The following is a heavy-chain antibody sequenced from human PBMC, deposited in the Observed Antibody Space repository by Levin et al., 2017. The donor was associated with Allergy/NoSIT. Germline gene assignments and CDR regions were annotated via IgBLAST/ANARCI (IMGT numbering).Heavy chain of an antibody. D-gene: IGHD2-8*01. CDR2: INQDGSQR. CDR3: ARETLCTNGVCYGLDY. J-gene: IGHJ4*02. V-gene: IGHV3-7*01. Sequence: GESLKISCAASGFTFSSYWMSWVRQAPGKGLEWVANINQDGSQRYYADFAKGRFTISRDNAKKSLDLQMNSLRAEDTAVYYCARETLCTNGVCYGLDYWGQGALVTVSS. CDR1: GFTFSSYW.